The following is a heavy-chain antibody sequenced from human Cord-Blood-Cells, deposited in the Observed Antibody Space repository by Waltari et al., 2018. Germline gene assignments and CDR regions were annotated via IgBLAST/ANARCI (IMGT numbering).Heavy chain of an antibody. CDR2: IYYGGST. CDR1: VASISSSSYY. Sequence: QLQLQESGPGLVKPSETLSLTCTVSVASISSSSYYWGWIRQPPGKGLEWLGSIYYGGSTYYNPSLKSRVTISVDTSKNQFSLKLSSVTAADTAVYYCARLLYSSSVDYWGQGTLVTVSS. V-gene: IGHV4-39*01. D-gene: IGHD6-6*01. CDR3: ARLLYSSSVDY. J-gene: IGHJ4*02.